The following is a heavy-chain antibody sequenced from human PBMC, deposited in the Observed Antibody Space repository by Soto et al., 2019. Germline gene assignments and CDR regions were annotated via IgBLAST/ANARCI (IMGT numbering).Heavy chain of an antibody. D-gene: IGHD5-12*01. V-gene: IGHV5-51*03. CDR3: ARLALEAPYSYNYMDV. CDR2: IYPGDSDT. CDR1: EYSFNSYW. Sequence: EVQLVQSGAEVKKPGDSLKISCKGSEYSFNSYWIGWVRQMPGRGLEWMGIIYPGDSDTRYSPSFQGQVTISADKSFSTAYLQWRSLKASDTAMYFCARLALEAPYSYNYMDVWGKGTTVTVSS. J-gene: IGHJ6*03.